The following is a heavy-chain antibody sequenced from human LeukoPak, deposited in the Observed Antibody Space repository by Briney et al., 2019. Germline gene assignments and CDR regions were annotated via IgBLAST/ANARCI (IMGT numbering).Heavy chain of an antibody. D-gene: IGHD4-23*01. CDR3: ARRTTMVVTYDY. Sequence: GGSLRLSCAASGFTFSSYSMNWVRQAPGKGLEWVSSISSSSSYIYYADSVKGRFTISRDNAKNSLYLQMNSLRAEDTAVYYCARRTTMVVTYDYWGQGTLVTVSS. J-gene: IGHJ4*02. CDR1: GFTFSSYS. V-gene: IGHV3-21*01. CDR2: ISSSSSYI.